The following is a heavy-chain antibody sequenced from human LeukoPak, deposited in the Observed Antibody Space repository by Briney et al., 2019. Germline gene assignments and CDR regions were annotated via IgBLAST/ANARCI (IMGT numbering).Heavy chain of an antibody. V-gene: IGHV3-20*04. J-gene: IGHJ4*02. Sequence: AGGSLRLSCAASGFTFDDYGMSWVRQAPGKGLEWVSGINWNGGSTGYADSVKGRFTISRDNAKNSLYLQMNSLRAEDTALYYCARVVDSGSYYPFDYWGQGTLVTVSS. CDR3: ARVVDSGSYYPFDY. D-gene: IGHD1-26*01. CDR2: INWNGGST. CDR1: GFTFDDYG.